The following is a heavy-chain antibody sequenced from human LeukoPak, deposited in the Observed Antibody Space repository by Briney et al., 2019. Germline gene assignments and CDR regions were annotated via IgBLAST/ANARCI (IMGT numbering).Heavy chain of an antibody. CDR3: ARDLGDNYDFWSGSF. V-gene: IGHV3-48*01. CDR1: GFTFNTCS. CDR2: ISSSSSTI. J-gene: IGHJ4*02. Sequence: GGSLRLSCAASGFTFNTCSMNWVRQVPGKGLEWVSYISSSSSTIYYADSVKGRFTISRDNAKNSLHLQMNSLRAEDTAVYYCARDLGDNYDFWSGSFWGQGILVTVSS. D-gene: IGHD3-3*01.